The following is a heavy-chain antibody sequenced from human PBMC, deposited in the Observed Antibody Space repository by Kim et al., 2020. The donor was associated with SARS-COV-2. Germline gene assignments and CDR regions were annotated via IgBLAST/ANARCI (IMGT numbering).Heavy chain of an antibody. D-gene: IGHD3-16*01. CDR1: GGSISSGGYY. CDR2: IYYSGST. CDR3: ARDFGETVGDAFDI. V-gene: IGHV4-31*03. J-gene: IGHJ3*02. Sequence: SETLSLTCTVSGGSISSGGYYWSWIRQHPGKGLEWIGYIYYSGSTYYNPSLKSRVTISVDTSKNQFSLKLSSVTAADTAVYYCARDFGETVGDAFDIWGQGTMGTVSS.